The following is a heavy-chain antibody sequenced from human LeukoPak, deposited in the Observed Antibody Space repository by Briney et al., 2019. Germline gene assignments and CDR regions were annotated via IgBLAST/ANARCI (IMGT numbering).Heavy chain of an antibody. D-gene: IGHD1-26*01. Sequence: SQTLSLTCTVSGGSISSYYGSWIRQPAGKGLEGIGRIYTSGSTKYNPSLKSRVTMSVDTSKNQFSLKLSSVTAADTAVYYCAGHHPRNSVDFWGQGTLVTVSS. V-gene: IGHV4-4*07. CDR1: GGSISSYY. CDR2: IYTSGST. CDR3: AGHHPRNSVDF. J-gene: IGHJ4*02.